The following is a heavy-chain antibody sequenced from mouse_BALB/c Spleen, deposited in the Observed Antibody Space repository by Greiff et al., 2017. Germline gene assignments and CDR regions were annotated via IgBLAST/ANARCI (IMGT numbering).Heavy chain of an antibody. D-gene: IGHD2-12*01. CDR1: GYSFTSYW. V-gene: IGHV1S126*01. Sequence: VKLVESGPQLVRPGASVKISCKASGYSFTSYWMHWVKQRPGQGLEWIGMIDPSDSETRLNQKFKDKATLTVDKSSSTAYMQLSSPTSEDSAVYYCARAVTIRDFDYWGQGTTLTVSS. J-gene: IGHJ2*01. CDR3: ARAVTIRDFDY. CDR2: IDPSDSET.